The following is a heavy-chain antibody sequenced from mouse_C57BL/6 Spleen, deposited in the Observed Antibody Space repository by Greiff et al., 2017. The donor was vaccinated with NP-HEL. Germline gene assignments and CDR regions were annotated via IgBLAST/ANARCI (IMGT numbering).Heavy chain of an antibody. Sequence: QVQLQQPGAELVMPGASVKLSCKASGYTFTSYWMHWVKQRPGQGLEWIGEIDPSDSYTNYNQKFKGKSTLTVDKSSSPAYMQLRSLTSEDSAVYYGARFAMTSGSYEVWGTGTTVTVSS. V-gene: IGHV1-69*01. CDR2: IDPSDSYT. CDR1: GYTFTSYW. CDR3: ARFAMTSGSYEV. D-gene: IGHD2-3*01. J-gene: IGHJ1*03.